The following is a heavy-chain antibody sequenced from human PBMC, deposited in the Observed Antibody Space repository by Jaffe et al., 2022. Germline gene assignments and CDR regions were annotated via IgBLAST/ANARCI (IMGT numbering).Heavy chain of an antibody. CDR1: GFTFSSYA. D-gene: IGHD3-10*01. Sequence: EVQLLESGGGLVQPGGSLRLSCAASGFTFSSYAMSWVRQAPGKGLEWVSAISGSGGSTYYADSVKGRFTISRDNSKNTLYLQMNSLRAEDTAVYYCAKDNHGSGSYGRLYYMDVWGKGTTVTVSS. J-gene: IGHJ6*03. V-gene: IGHV3-23*01. CDR2: ISGSGGST. CDR3: AKDNHGSGSYGRLYYMDV.